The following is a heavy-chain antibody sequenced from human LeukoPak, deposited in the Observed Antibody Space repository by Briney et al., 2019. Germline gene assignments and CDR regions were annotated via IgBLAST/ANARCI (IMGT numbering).Heavy chain of an antibody. V-gene: IGHV1-8*03. CDR2: MNPNSGNT. J-gene: IGHJ3*02. CDR3: ARFRGAFDI. Sequence: GASVKVSCKASGYTFTSYGISWVRQAPGQGLEWMGWMNPNSGNTGYAQKFQGRVTITRNTSISTAYMELSSLRSEDTAVYYCARFRGAFDIWGQGTMVTVSS. CDR1: GYTFTSYG.